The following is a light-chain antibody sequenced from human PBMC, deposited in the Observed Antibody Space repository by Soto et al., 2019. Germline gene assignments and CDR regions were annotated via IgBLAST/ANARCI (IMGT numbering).Light chain of an antibody. CDR3: SSYKSSTAYV. V-gene: IGLV2-14*01. CDR2: EVS. CDR1: SSDVGGYNY. Sequence: QSALTQPASVSGSPGQSITISCTGTSSDVGGYNYVSWYQLHPGKAPKLMVYEVSNRPSGVSNRFSGSKSGNTASLTISGLQVEDEADYYCSSYKSSTAYVFGTGTNV. J-gene: IGLJ1*01.